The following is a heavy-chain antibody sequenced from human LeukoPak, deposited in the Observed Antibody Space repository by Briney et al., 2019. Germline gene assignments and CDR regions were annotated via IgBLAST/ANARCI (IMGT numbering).Heavy chain of an antibody. CDR3: TSWCSGSSCPGPDAFDI. D-gene: IGHD6-13*01. V-gene: IGHV3-49*04. CDR1: GFTFGDYA. CDR2: IRSKAYGGTT. J-gene: IGHJ3*02. Sequence: PGRSLRLSCTASGFTFGDYAMSWVRQAPGKGLEWVGFIRSKAYGGTTEYAASVKGRFTISRDDSKSIAYLQMNSLKTEDTAVYYCTSWCSGSSCPGPDAFDIWGQGTMVTFSS.